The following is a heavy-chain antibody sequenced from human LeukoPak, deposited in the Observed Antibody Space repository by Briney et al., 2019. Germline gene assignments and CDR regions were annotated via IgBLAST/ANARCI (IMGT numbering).Heavy chain of an antibody. J-gene: IGHJ3*02. CDR3: ARDTVLVRWAVAAPPLYAFDI. Sequence: PSETLSLTCTVSDDSISNYYWSWIRQPAGKGLEWIGRIYSSGNTNYNPSLKSRVTMSVDTSKNHFSLKLSSVTAAGTAVYYCARDTVLVRWAVAAPPLYAFDIWGQGTMVTVSS. D-gene: IGHD3-3*02. CDR2: IYSSGNT. V-gene: IGHV4-4*07. CDR1: DDSISNYY.